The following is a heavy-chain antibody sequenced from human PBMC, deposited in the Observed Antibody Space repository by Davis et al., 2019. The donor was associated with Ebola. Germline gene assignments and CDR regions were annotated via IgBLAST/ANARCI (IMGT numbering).Heavy chain of an antibody. J-gene: IGHJ4*02. CDR1: GGSISSYY. V-gene: IGHV4-59*01. CDR3: ARLGQYSSSSHDY. Sequence: MPSETLSLTCTVSGGSISSYYWSWIRQPPGKGLEWIGYIYYSGSTNYNPSLKSRVTISVDTSKNQFSLKLSSVTAADTAVYYCARLGQYSSSSHDYWGQGTLVTVSS. D-gene: IGHD6-6*01. CDR2: IYYSGST.